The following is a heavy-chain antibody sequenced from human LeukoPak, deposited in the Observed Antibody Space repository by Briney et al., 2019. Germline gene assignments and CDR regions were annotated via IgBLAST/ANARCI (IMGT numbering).Heavy chain of an antibody. CDR3: ARVYCSSNSCYLDY. J-gene: IGHJ4*02. Sequence: SETLSLTCTVSGGSISSGGYYWSWIRQPPGKGLEWVGYIYHSGSTYYNPSLKSRVTISVDRSKNQFSLKLSSVTAADTAVYYCARVYCSSNSCYLDYWSQGTLSPSPQ. D-gene: IGHD2-2*01. CDR1: GGSISSGGYY. V-gene: IGHV4-30-2*01. CDR2: IYHSGST.